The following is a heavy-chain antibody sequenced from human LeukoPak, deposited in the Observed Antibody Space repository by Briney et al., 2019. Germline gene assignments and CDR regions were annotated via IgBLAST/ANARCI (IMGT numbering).Heavy chain of an antibody. V-gene: IGHV3-21*01. CDR1: RFTFSSYT. D-gene: IGHD6-13*01. CDR2: ITRSSRYI. J-gene: IGHJ5*01. CDR3: ARPYSISWELDS. Sequence: GGSLRLYCAASRFTFSSYTMNWVRQPPGKGLEWVSSITRSSRYIYYADSVKGRFTISRDNAKNSLYLQMNSLRAEDTAVYYCARPYSISWELDSWGQGTLVTVSS.